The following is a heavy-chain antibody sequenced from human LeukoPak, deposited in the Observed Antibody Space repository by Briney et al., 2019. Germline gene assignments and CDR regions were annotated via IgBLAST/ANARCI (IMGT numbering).Heavy chain of an antibody. D-gene: IGHD3-9*01. CDR2: INAGNGNT. CDR3: ASNPRRVYDILTGYYGMDV. Sequence: ASVTVSCKASGYTFTSYAMHWVRQAPGQRLEWMGWINAGNGNTKYSQKFQGRVTITRDTSASTAYMELSSLRSEDTAVYYCASNPRRVYDILTGYYGMDVWGQGTTVTVSS. CDR1: GYTFTSYA. J-gene: IGHJ6*02. V-gene: IGHV1-3*01.